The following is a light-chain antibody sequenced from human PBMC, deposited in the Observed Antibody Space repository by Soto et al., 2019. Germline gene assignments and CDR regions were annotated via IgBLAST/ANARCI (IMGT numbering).Light chain of an antibody. CDR2: GAS. CDR1: QSVRSSY. J-gene: IGKJ3*01. V-gene: IGKV3-20*01. CDR3: QQFGSSPLFT. Sequence: EIVLTQSPGTLSLCPGERATLSCRASQSVRSSYLAWYQQKPGQAPRLLIYGASSRATGIPDRFSGSGSGTDFTLTISSLEPEDFAVYYCQQFGSSPLFTFGPGTKVDVK.